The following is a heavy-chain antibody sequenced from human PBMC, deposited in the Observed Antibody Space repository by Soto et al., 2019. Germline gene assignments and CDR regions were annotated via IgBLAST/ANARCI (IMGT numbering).Heavy chain of an antibody. V-gene: IGHV4-30-2*01. Sequence: QLQLQESGSGLVKPSQTLSLTCAVSGGSISSGGYSWSWIRQAPGKGLEWIGYIYQSGSTYYNPSLKSRVTISVDGSSYHVSLKLSSVSGADTAVYYCARGSNRGGCYEGFAYWCQGTLVTVSS. CDR2: IYQSGST. CDR3: ARGSNRGGCYEGFAY. CDR1: GGSISSGGYS. D-gene: IGHD3-22*01. J-gene: IGHJ4*02.